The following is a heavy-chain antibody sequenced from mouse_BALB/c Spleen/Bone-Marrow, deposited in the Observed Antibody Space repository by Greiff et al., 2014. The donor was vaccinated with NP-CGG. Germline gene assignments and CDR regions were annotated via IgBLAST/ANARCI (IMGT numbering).Heavy chain of an antibody. V-gene: IGHV1-31*01. CDR3: ARGYGNYDYWYFDV. CDR1: GYSFTGYY. D-gene: IGHD2-1*01. Sequence: GQLPQSGPGLGKPGGSVKIFCKGSGYSFTGYYMPWGEQSHVKSLEGIGRINPYNGATSYNQNFKDKASLTVDKSSSTAYMELHSLTSEDSAVYYCARGYGNYDYWYFDVWGAGTTVTVSS. J-gene: IGHJ1*01. CDR2: INPYNGAT.